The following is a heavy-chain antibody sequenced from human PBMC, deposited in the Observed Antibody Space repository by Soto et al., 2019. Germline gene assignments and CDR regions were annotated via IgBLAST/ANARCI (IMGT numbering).Heavy chain of an antibody. V-gene: IGHV3-48*02. D-gene: IGHD3-16*01. J-gene: IGHJ5*02. CDR1: GFIFSTYT. CDR3: ARIYTTSRVGAWFDP. CDR2: ISAGSDAI. Sequence: EGQLVESGGGLVLPGGSLRLSCAASGFIFSTYTLNWVRQAPGKGLEWVSYISAGSDAIHYADSVKGRFTVSRDNAKNSLFLQMNSLRDEDTAVYYCARIYTTSRVGAWFDPWGQGTLVTVSS.